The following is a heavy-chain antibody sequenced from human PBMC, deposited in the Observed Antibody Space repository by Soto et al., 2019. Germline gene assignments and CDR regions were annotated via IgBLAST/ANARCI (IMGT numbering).Heavy chain of an antibody. CDR1: GFTVSSNY. CDR3: ESDSAQYSSSVYGMDV. J-gene: IGHJ6*04. D-gene: IGHD2-2*01. CDR2: IYSGGST. V-gene: IGHV3-53*01. Sequence: PGGSLRLSCAASGFTVSSNYMSWVRQAPGKGLEWVSVIYSGGSTYYADFVKGRFTISRDNSKNTLYLQMTSLSAEDTAVYYCESDSAQYSSSVYGMDVWGKGTMVTVSS.